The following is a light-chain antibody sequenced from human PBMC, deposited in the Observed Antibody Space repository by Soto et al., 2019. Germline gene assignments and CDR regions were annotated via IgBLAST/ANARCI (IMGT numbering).Light chain of an antibody. CDR2: AAS. V-gene: IGKV1-27*01. CDR3: QKYNSAPWT. Sequence: DIQMTQSPSSLSASVGDRVTITCRASQGFSNSLAWYQQKPGKVPKLLIYAASTLQSGVPSRFSGSGSGTDFTLTITSLQPEDAATYYCQKYNSAPWTFGQGTKVEIK. J-gene: IGKJ1*01. CDR1: QGFSNS.